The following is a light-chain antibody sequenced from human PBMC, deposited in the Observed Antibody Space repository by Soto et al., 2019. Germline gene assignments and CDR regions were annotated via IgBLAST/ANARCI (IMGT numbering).Light chain of an antibody. CDR2: EVT. CDR3: SSYAGSNNFV. V-gene: IGLV2-8*01. J-gene: IGLJ1*01. Sequence: QSVLTQTPSASGSPGQSVTISCTGTSSDVGGYGYVSWYQQHPGKAPKLMIYEVTKRPSGVPDRFSASKSGNTASLTVSGLQAEDEADYYCSSYAGSNNFVFGTGTKLTV. CDR1: SSDVGGYGY.